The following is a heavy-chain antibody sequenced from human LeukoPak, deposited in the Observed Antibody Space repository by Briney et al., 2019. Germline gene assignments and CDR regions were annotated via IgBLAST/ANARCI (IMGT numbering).Heavy chain of an antibody. CDR2: IYYSGST. CDR1: GGSISSGDYY. D-gene: IGHD3-22*01. J-gene: IGHJ2*01. Sequence: PSETLSLTCTVSGGSISSGDYYWSWIRQPPGKGLEWIGYIYYSGSTYYNPSLKSRVTISVDTSKNQFSLKLSSVTAADTAVYYCARDPYYYDSSPNWYFDLWGRGTLVTVSS. CDR3: ARDPYYYDSSPNWYFDL. V-gene: IGHV4-30-4*01.